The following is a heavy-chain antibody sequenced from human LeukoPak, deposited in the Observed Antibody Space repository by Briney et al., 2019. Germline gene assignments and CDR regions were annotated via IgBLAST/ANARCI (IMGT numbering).Heavy chain of an antibody. Sequence: SETLSLTCAVYGGSFSGYYWSWIRRPPGKGLEWIGEINHSGSTNYNPSLKSRVTISVDTSKNQFSLKLSSVTAADTAVYYCARLYSSSSYFDYWGQGTLVTVSS. D-gene: IGHD6-6*01. CDR1: GGSFSGYY. CDR3: ARLYSSSSYFDY. CDR2: INHSGST. J-gene: IGHJ4*02. V-gene: IGHV4-34*01.